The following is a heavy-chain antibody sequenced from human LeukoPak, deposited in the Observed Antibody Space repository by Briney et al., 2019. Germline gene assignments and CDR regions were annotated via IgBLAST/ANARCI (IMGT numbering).Heavy chain of an antibody. CDR3: ARQHLDIVVVPAAIVLDY. Sequence: PSETLSLTCAVYGGSFSGYYWSWIRQPPGKGLEWIGEINHSGSTNYNPSLKSRVTISVDTSKNQFSLKLSSVTAADTAVYYCARQHLDIVVVPAAIVLDYWGQGTLVTVSS. D-gene: IGHD2-2*03. V-gene: IGHV4-34*01. J-gene: IGHJ4*02. CDR2: INHSGST. CDR1: GGSFSGYY.